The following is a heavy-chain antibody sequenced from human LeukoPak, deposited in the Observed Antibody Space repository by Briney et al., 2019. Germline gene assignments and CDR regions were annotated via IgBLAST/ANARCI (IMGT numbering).Heavy chain of an antibody. V-gene: IGHV5-51*01. D-gene: IGHD2-2*01. J-gene: IGHJ4*02. CDR2: IYPGDSET. CDR3: ARGGPAYALDY. Sequence: GESLKISCKGFGYSFTNYWIGWVRQMPGKGPEWMGIIYPGDSETRYSPSFQGQVTISVDKSVSTAYLQWSSLKASDTAMFYCARGGPAYALDYWGQGTLVTVSS. CDR1: GYSFTNYW.